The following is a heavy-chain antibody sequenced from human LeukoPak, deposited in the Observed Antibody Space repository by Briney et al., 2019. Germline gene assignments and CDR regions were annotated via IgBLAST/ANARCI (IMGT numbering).Heavy chain of an antibody. D-gene: IGHD4-11*01. CDR1: GGSISSYY. CDR3: VRDHGYSNYGRDWFDP. J-gene: IGHJ5*02. V-gene: IGHV4-59*01. Sequence: SETLSLTCTVSGGSISSYYWSWIRQPPGKGLEWIGYIYYSGSTNYNPSLKSRVTISVDTSKNQFSLKLSSVTAADTAVYYCVRDHGYSNYGRDWFDPWGQGTLVTVSS. CDR2: IYYSGST.